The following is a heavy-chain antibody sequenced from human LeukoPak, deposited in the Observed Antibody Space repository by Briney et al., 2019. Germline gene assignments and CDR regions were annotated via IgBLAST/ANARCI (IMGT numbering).Heavy chain of an antibody. V-gene: IGHV3-30-3*01. CDR1: GFTFSSYA. J-gene: IGHJ6*03. Sequence: GGSLRLSCAASGFTFSSYAMHWVRQAPGKGLEWVAVISYDGSNKYYADSVKGRFTISRDNSKNTLYLKMNSLRAEDTAVYYCARVDTVTTYYYXYYMDVWGKGTTVTVSS. D-gene: IGHD4-11*01. CDR3: ARVDTVTTYYYXYYMDV. CDR2: ISYDGSNK.